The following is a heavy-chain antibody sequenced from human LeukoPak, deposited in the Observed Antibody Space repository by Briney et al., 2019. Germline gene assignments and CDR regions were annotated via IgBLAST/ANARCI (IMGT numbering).Heavy chain of an antibody. Sequence: TSETLSLTCTVSGGSINKATYYWGWIRQPPGKGLEWIGSLSSSGSTYYNPSLKGRVTSSLDTSKNQFSLKLSSDTAADTAVYYCARDYVVDSTLVAFFDYWGQGMLVTVSS. J-gene: IGHJ4*02. CDR2: LSSSGST. CDR3: ARDYVVDSTLVAFFDY. D-gene: IGHD2-8*02. V-gene: IGHV4-39*07. CDR1: GGSINKATYY.